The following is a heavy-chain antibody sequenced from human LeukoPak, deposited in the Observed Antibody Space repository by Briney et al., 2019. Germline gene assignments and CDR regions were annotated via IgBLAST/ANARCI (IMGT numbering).Heavy chain of an antibody. CDR3: VACMDNSCYSETFGF. CDR2: TLYRSRWSN. D-gene: IGHD2-15*01. V-gene: IGHV6-1*01. J-gene: IGHJ3*01. Sequence: SQTLSLTCAISGDSVSYNVAAWNWIRQSPSRGLEWLGRTLYRSRWSNDYAESVKSRITINPDTSKNQFTLQLRSVTPEDTGVYYCVACMDNSCYSETFGFWGQGTTVIVSS. CDR1: GDSVSYNVAA.